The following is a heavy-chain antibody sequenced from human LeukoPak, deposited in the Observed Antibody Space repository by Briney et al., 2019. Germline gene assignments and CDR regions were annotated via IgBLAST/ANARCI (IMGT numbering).Heavy chain of an antibody. J-gene: IGHJ4*02. CDR3: ATVFKGISLQDY. D-gene: IGHD3-10*01. V-gene: IGHV3-74*03. CDR2: IKINERSE. Sequence: GRSLRLSCTVSGFTITNNWMYWVRHAPGRGLVWVSRIKINERSEVYADSVKGRFIISRDNAKNTVYLQMNSLRADDTAVYYWATVFKGISLQDYCGEGTLVTVSS. CDR1: GFTITNNW.